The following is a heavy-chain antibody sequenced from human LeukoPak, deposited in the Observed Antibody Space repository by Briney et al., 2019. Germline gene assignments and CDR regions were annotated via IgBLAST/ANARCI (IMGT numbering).Heavy chain of an antibody. CDR1: GGSISSYY. J-gene: IGHJ4*02. CDR3: ARDTERITMDY. D-gene: IGHD3-3*01. V-gene: IGHV4-59*01. CDR2: IYYSGST. Sequence: PSETLSLTCTVSGGSISSYYWSWIRQPPGKGLEWIGYIYYSGSTNYNPSLKSRVTISVDTSKNQFSLKLSSVTAADTAVYYCARDTERITMDYWGQGTLVTVSS.